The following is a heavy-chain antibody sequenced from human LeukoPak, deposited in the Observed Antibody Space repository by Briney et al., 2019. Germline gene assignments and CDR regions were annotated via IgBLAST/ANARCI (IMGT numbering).Heavy chain of an antibody. CDR1: GGSISSSSYY. J-gene: IGHJ5*02. CDR2: IYYSGST. D-gene: IGHD5-18*01. CDR3: ARGEYTSMVLFNWFDP. V-gene: IGHV4-39*01. Sequence: SETLSLTCTVSGGSISSSSYYWGWIRQPPGKGLEWIGSIYYSGSTYYNPSLKSRVTISVDTSKNQFSLKLSSVTAADTAVYYCARGEYTSMVLFNWFDPWGQGTLVTVSS.